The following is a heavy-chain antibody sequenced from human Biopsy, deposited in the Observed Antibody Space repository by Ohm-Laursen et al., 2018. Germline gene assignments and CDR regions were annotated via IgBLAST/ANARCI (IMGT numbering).Heavy chain of an antibody. Sequence: SDTLSLTWTVSGDSISSYYWSWIRQPPGKGLQWIGYVYYTGSTDYNPSLQSRVTISVDTSKNHFSLRLRSVTPADTAIYYCARDRGYYSDRTVPGYFDLWGRGTLVTVS. D-gene: IGHD3-22*01. CDR3: ARDRGYYSDRTVPGYFDL. CDR2: VYYTGST. J-gene: IGHJ2*01. V-gene: IGHV4-59*01. CDR1: GDSISSYY.